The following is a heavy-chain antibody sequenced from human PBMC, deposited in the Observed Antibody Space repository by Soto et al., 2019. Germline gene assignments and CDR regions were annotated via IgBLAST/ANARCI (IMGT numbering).Heavy chain of an antibody. J-gene: IGHJ4*01. CDR2: ISYDGTEE. Sequence: GGSLRRSCSASGFTFSSFGMHWVRQAPGKGLEWVAVISYDGTEEKYADSVKGRATVSRDNSKNTVYLQMNRLRGDDSAIYYCAKGRFDVVTISHCDHRGQGTLVTVAS. CDR1: GFTFSSFG. D-gene: IGHD3-3*02. CDR3: AKGRFDVVTISHCDH. V-gene: IGHV3-30*18.